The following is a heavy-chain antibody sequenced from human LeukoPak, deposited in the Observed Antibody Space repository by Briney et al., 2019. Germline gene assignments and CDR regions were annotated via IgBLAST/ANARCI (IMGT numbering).Heavy chain of an antibody. CDR3: AKYDYDDYAPGVDP. CDR2: ISYDGSNK. J-gene: IGHJ5*02. D-gene: IGHD4-17*01. Sequence: PGGSLRLSCAASGFTFSSYGMHWVRQAPGKGLEWVAVISYDGSNKYYADSVKGRFTISRDNSKNTLYLQMNSLRAEDTAVYYCAKYDYDDYAPGVDPWGQGTLVTVSS. CDR1: GFTFSSYG. V-gene: IGHV3-30*18.